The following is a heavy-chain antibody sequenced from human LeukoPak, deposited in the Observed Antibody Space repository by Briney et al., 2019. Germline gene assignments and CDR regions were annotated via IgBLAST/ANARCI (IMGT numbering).Heavy chain of an antibody. CDR3: GKVFYSSGYYYSPSIDY. V-gene: IGHV3-23*01. Sequence: PGGSLRLSCAASGFTFSSYAMSWVRQAPGKGLECVSAISGSGGTTYYADSVKGRFTISRDNSKNTLYLQMSSLRAEDTAVYYCGKVFYSSGYYYSPSIDYWGQGTLVTVSS. J-gene: IGHJ4*02. CDR2: ISGSGGTT. D-gene: IGHD3-22*01. CDR1: GFTFSSYA.